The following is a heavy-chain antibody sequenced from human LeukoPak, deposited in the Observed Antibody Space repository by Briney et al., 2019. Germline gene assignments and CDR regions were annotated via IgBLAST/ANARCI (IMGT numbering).Heavy chain of an antibody. V-gene: IGHV1-46*01. CDR1: GYTFTSYY. D-gene: IGHD5-12*01. Sequence: ASVKVSCKASGYTFTSYYMHWVRQAPGQGLEWMGIINPSGGSTSYAQKFQGRVTMTRDTSISTAYMELSRLRSDDTAVYYCARDAGYSGYDFDYWGQGTLVTISS. J-gene: IGHJ4*02. CDR3: ARDAGYSGYDFDY. CDR2: INPSGGST.